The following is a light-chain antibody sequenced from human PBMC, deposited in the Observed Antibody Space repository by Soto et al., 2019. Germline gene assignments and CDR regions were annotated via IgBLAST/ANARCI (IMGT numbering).Light chain of an antibody. CDR3: HHYGVSPT. CDR1: QTVTNGY. J-gene: IGKJ1*01. CDR2: DVS. Sequence: EIVLTQSPGTLSLSPGERATLSCRSSQTVTNGYLAWYQQQPGQAPRLLIYDVSSRATGIPDRFSGSGSGTDFTLAISRLESEDFAVYYCHHYGVSPTFGQGTKVEIK. V-gene: IGKV3-20*01.